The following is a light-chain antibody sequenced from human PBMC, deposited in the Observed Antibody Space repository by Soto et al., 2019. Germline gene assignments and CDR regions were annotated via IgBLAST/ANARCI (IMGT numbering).Light chain of an antibody. CDR1: QSVSIN. CDR2: GAS. Sequence: EILMRQSPATLSVSPGERATLSCRASQSVSINLAWYQQKPGQPPRLLIYGASTRATDVPARFSGSGSGIEFTLTISSLQSEDFAVYYCQQYKNWPTFGQGTKVDIK. J-gene: IGKJ2*01. CDR3: QQYKNWPT. V-gene: IGKV3-15*01.